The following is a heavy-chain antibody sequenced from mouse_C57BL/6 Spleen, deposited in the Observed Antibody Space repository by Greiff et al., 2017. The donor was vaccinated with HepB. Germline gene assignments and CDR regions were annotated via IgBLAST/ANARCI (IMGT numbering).Heavy chain of an antibody. CDR1: GYTFTSYW. CDR3: ARSPSGTRYAMDY. J-gene: IGHJ4*01. CDR2: IDPSDSET. D-gene: IGHD4-1*01. Sequence: QVQLKQPGAELVRPGSSVKLSCKASGYTFTSYWMHWVKQRPIQGLEWIGNIDPSDSETHYNQKFKDKATLTVDKSSSTAYMQLSSLTSEDSAVYYCARSPSGTRYAMDYWGQGTSVTVSS. V-gene: IGHV1-52*01.